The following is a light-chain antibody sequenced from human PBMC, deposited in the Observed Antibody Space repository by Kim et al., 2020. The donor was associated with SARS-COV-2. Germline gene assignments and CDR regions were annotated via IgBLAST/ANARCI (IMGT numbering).Light chain of an antibody. V-gene: IGLV10-54*01. CDR1: SNNVGNEG. J-gene: IGLJ3*02. CDR3: SAWDYSVSAWV. Sequence: LTQPPSVSKDLRQTATLTCTGDSNNVGNEGAAWLQQHQGHPPKLLFYRNNNRPSGISERLSASRSGNTASLTITGLQPEDEADYYCSAWDYSVSAWVFGGGTQLTV. CDR2: RNN.